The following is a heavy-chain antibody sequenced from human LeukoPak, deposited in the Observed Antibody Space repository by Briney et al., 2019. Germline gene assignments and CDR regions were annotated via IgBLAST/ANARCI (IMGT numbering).Heavy chain of an antibody. J-gene: IGHJ5*02. CDR3: AHFHPTNYVWGSYRYSTWFDP. Sequence: GSGPTLVNPTQTLTLTCTFSGFSLSTTGVGVGWIRQPPGKALEWLALIYWDDDKRYSPSLKSRLTITKDTSKNQVVLTMTNMDPVDTATYYCAHFHPTNYVWGSYRYSTWFDPWGQGTLVTVSS. CDR1: GFSLSTTGVG. D-gene: IGHD3-16*02. CDR2: IYWDDDK. V-gene: IGHV2-5*02.